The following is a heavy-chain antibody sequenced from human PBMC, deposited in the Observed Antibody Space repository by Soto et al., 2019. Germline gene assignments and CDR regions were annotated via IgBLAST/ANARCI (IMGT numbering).Heavy chain of an antibody. CDR3: ARDQRGRFDY. Sequence: QVQLVESGGGVVQPGRSLRLSCAASGFTFSSYAMHWVRQAPGKGLEWVAVISYDGSNKYYADSVKGRFTISRDNSKNTLYLQMNSLRAEDTAVYYCARDQRGRFDYWGQGTLVTVSS. D-gene: IGHD3-10*01. V-gene: IGHV3-30-3*01. CDR1: GFTFSSYA. J-gene: IGHJ4*02. CDR2: ISYDGSNK.